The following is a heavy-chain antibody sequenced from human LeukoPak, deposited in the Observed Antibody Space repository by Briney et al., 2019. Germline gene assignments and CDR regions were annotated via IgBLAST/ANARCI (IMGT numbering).Heavy chain of an antibody. CDR3: ARALRPIQYYFDY. Sequence: GGSLRLSCAASGFTVSSNYMSWVRQAPGKGLEWVSVIYSGGSTYYADSVKGRFTISRDNSKNTLYLQMNSLRAEDTAVYYCARALRPIQYYFDYWGQGILVTVSS. J-gene: IGHJ4*02. CDR1: GFTVSSNY. CDR2: IYSGGST. V-gene: IGHV3-53*01.